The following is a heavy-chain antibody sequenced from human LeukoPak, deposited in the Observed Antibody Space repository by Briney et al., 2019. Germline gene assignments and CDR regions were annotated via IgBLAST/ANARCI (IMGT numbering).Heavy chain of an antibody. V-gene: IGHV3-9*01. CDR1: GFTFDDYA. Sequence: GRSLRLSCAASGFTFDDYAMHWVRQAPGKGLEWVSGISWNSGSIGYADSVKGRFTISRDNAKNSLYLQMNSLRAEDTAVYYCARSWFGDLYYFDYWGQGTLVTVSS. J-gene: IGHJ4*02. CDR3: ARSWFGDLYYFDY. CDR2: ISWNSGSI. D-gene: IGHD3-10*01.